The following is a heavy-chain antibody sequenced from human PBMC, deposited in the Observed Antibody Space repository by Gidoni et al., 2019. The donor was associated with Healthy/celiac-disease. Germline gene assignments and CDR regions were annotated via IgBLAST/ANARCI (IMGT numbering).Heavy chain of an antibody. CDR2: ISGSGGST. V-gene: IGHV3-23*01. CDR1: GFTFSSYA. D-gene: IGHD2-15*01. J-gene: IGHJ4*02. Sequence: EVQLLESGGGLVQPGGSLRLSCAASGFTFSSYAMSWVRQAPGKGLEWVSAISGSGGSTYYADSVKGRFTISRDNSKNTLYLQMNSLRAEDTAVYYCAKDPGHCSGGSCYHFGDYWGQGTLVTVSS. CDR3: AKDPGHCSGGSCYHFGDY.